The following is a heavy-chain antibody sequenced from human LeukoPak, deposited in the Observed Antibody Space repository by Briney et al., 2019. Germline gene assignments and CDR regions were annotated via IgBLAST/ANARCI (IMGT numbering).Heavy chain of an antibody. CDR2: IFTSGST. CDR3: ARGRYCSDGSCYFDY. J-gene: IGHJ4*02. D-gene: IGHD2-15*01. Sequence: PSETLSLTCTVSGGSISNFYWSWIRQPAGKGLEWIGHIFTSGSTNYNPSLKSRVTMSVDTSKNQFSLKLSSVTAADTAVYYCARGRYCSDGSCYFDYWGQGTLVTVSS. V-gene: IGHV4-4*07. CDR1: GGSISNFY.